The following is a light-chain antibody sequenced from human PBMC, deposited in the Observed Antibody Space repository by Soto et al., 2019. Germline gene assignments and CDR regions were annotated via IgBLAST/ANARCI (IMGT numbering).Light chain of an antibody. V-gene: IGKV3-15*01. J-gene: IGKJ5*01. Sequence: ETVMAQSPGTLSVSPGERATLSCRASQSVSSNLAWYQQKPGQAPRLLISDASTRATGIPARFSGSGSGTEFTLTVSGLQSEDFAVYYCQQYIKWPITFGQGTRLEIK. CDR1: QSVSSN. CDR3: QQYIKWPIT. CDR2: DAS.